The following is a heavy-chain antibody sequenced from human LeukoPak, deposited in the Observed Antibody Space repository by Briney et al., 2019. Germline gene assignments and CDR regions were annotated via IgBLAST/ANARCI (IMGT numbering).Heavy chain of an antibody. CDR3: ARSIYASGSYYAFDI. CDR1: GLTFSKYA. Sequence: PGGSLRLSCAASGLTFSKYARSWVGQAPGNGLEWVSAIICSVGGTYYAASFKGRFTISIDNSKNTPSLQMYSLIAEDTAVFYCARSIYASGSYYAFDIWGQGTMVTVSS. V-gene: IGHV3-23*01. J-gene: IGHJ3*02. CDR2: IICSVGGT. D-gene: IGHD3-10*01.